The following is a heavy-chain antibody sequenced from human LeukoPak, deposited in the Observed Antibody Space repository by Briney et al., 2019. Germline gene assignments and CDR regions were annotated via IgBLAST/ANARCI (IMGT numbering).Heavy chain of an antibody. CDR1: GFTFSSYS. D-gene: IGHD3-16*01. V-gene: IGHV3-21*01. J-gene: IGHJ3*01. CDR3: ARDPQELWLLQAFDV. Sequence: GVSLRLSCAASGFTFSSYSMNWFRQAPGKGLEWVSSISSSSCFIYYADSVKGRFTISRDNAKNSLYLQMNSLRAEDTAVYYCARDPQELWLLQAFDVWGQGTMVTSSS. CDR2: ISSSSCFI.